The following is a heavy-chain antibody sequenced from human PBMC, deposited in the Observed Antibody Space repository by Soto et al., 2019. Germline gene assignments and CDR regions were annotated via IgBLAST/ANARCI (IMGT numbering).Heavy chain of an antibody. V-gene: IGHV1-18*01. CDR2: ISAYNGNT. J-gene: IGHJ6*03. CDR1: GYTFTSYG. CDR3: VRQGYCTNGVCYTNYYYYMDV. D-gene: IGHD2-8*01. Sequence: ASVKVSCKASGYTFTSYGISWVRQAPGQGLEWMGWISAYNGNTNYAQKPQGRVTMTTDTSTSTAYMELRSLRSDDTAVYYCVRQGYCTNGVCYTNYYYYMDVWGKGTTVTVSS.